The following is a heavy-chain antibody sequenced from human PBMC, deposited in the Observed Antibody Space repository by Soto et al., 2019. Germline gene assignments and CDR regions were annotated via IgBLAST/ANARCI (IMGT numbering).Heavy chain of an antibody. CDR1: GQSFSGHS. D-gene: IGHD1-1*01. V-gene: IGHV4-34*01. CDR2: INESGST. J-gene: IGHJ4*02. Sequence: QVQLQQWGAGLVKPSETLSLSCAVYGQSFSGHSWDWIRQPPGKGLEWIGEINESGSTYYNPSLMRSGTISTDTSKNQFSLTLSSVSAADTAAYFCARGSGIVALPGELEDVKYDYWGQGTLVNVSS. CDR3: ARGSGIVALPGELEDVKYDY.